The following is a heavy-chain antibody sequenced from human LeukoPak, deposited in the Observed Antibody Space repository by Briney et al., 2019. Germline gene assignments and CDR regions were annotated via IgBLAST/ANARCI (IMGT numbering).Heavy chain of an antibody. CDR1: GFTFDDYG. Sequence: PGGSLRLSCAASGFTFDDYGMSGVRQVPGKGVEWGSGINWNGGSTGYADPVKGRFTISRDNAKNYLYLQMNSLRAEDTALYQCAREGSYGDLGGYFQDWGQGTMVTVSS. D-gene: IGHD3-10*01. J-gene: IGHJ1*01. CDR3: AREGSYGDLGGYFQD. V-gene: IGHV3-20*01. CDR2: INWNGGST.